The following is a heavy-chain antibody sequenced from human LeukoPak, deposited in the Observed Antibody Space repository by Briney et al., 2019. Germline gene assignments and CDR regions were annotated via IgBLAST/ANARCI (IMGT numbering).Heavy chain of an antibody. Sequence: SETLSLTCAVYGGSFSDYYWTWIRQTPGKGLEWIGEMSPSGSSNYNPSLKSRVTISVDTSKNQFSLKLRSVTAADTAVYYCARGRQDVNMILVIMAGVSYYLDVWSKGTTVTVS. V-gene: IGHV4-34*01. D-gene: IGHD3-22*01. CDR2: MSPSGSS. CDR3: ARGRQDVNMILVIMAGVSYYLDV. CDR1: GGSFSDYY. J-gene: IGHJ6*03.